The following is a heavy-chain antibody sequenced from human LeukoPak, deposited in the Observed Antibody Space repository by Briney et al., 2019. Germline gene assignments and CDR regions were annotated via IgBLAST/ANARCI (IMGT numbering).Heavy chain of an antibody. J-gene: IGHJ4*02. CDR1: GFTLSSYS. V-gene: IGHV3-23*01. Sequence: PGGSLRLSCAASGFTLSSYSMSWVRQAPGKGLEWVSLISGSGVRTYYADSVKGRFTISRHNSRNTLYLQMNSLRAEDTAVYYCGYSGYDFPFDYWGQGTLVTVSS. D-gene: IGHD5-12*01. CDR3: GYSGYDFPFDY. CDR2: ISGSGVRT.